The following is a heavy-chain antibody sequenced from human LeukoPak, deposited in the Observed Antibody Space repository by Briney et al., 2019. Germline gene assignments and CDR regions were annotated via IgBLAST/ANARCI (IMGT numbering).Heavy chain of an antibody. CDR3: ASWTYYYDSSGYYPGY. CDR1: GFTFSSYA. Sequence: GGSLRLSCAASGFTFSSYAMHWVRQAPGKGLEWVAVISYDGSNKYYADSVKGRFTISRDNSKNTLYLQMNSLRAEDTAVYYCASWTYYYDSSGYYPGYWGQGTLVTVSS. D-gene: IGHD3-22*01. J-gene: IGHJ4*02. V-gene: IGHV3-30*14. CDR2: ISYDGSNK.